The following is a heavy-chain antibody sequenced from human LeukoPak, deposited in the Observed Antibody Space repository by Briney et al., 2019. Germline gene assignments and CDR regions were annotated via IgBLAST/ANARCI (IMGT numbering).Heavy chain of an antibody. D-gene: IGHD2-2*03. V-gene: IGHV4-34*01. CDR3: ARGLDIVVVPAAALYFDY. Sequence: SEALSLTCAVYGGSFSGYYWSWIRQPPGKGLEWIGEINHSGSTNYNPTLKSRVTISVDTSKNQFSLKLSSVTAADTAVYYCARGLDIVVVPAAALYFDYWGQGTLVTVSS. CDR2: INHSGST. J-gene: IGHJ4*02. CDR1: GGSFSGYY.